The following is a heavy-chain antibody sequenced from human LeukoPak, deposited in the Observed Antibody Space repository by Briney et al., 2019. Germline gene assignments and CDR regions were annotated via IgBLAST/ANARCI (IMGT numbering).Heavy chain of an antibody. Sequence: SETLSLTCTVSGGSISSGSYYWSWVRQPAGKGLEWIGRIYTSGSTNYNPSLKSRVTISVDTSKNQFSLKLSSVTAADTAVYYCARISEAIFGVGYYYYYMDVWGKGPRSPSP. CDR1: GGSISSGSYY. J-gene: IGHJ6*03. D-gene: IGHD3-3*01. CDR3: ARISEAIFGVGYYYYYMDV. CDR2: IYTSGST. V-gene: IGHV4-61*02.